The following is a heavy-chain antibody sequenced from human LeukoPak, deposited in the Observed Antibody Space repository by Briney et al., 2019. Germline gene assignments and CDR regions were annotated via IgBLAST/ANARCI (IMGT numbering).Heavy chain of an antibody. D-gene: IGHD1-26*01. J-gene: IGHJ4*02. V-gene: IGHV1-58*02. Sequence: SVKASCKASGFTFTSSAMQWVRQARGQRLEWIGWIVVGSGNTNYAQKFQERVTITRDMSTSTAYMELSSLRSEDTAVYYCAAKRPIVGATGLDYWGQGTLVTVSS. CDR1: GFTFTSSA. CDR3: AAKRPIVGATGLDY. CDR2: IVVGSGNT.